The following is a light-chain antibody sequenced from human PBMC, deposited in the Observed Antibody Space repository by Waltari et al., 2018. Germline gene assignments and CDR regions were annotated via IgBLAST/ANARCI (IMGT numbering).Light chain of an antibody. CDR1: SRDVGSYNL. CDR2: AGS. Sequence: QSALNQPASVSGSPGQSITISCTGTSRDVGSYNLVSLYQLHPGKAPKRMSYAGSKRPSGVSNRFSGSKSCNTASLPISGLQAEDEADYDCYSYAGSNTFVFGGGTKLTVL. J-gene: IGLJ2*01. CDR3: YSYAGSNTFV. V-gene: IGLV2-23*03.